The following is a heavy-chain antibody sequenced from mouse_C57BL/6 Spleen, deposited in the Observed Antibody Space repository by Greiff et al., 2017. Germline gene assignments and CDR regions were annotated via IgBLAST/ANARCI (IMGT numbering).Heavy chain of an antibody. D-gene: IGHD1-1*02. CDR1: GYTFTSYW. CDR2: IDPSDSYT. Sequence: QVQLQQPGAELVMPGASVKLSCKASGYTFTSYWMHWVKQRPGQGLEWIGEIDPSDSYTNYNQKFKGKFTLTVDKSSSTAYMQLSSLTSEDSAIYYCARIGGGYWYFDVWGTGTTVTVSS. J-gene: IGHJ1*03. V-gene: IGHV1-69*01. CDR3: ARIGGGYWYFDV.